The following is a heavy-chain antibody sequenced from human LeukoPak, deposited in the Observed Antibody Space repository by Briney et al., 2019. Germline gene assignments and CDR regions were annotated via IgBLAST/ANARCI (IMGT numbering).Heavy chain of an antibody. CDR1: GFTVSSNY. Sequence: GGSLRLSCAASGFTVSSNYMSWVRQAPGKGLEWVSVIYSGGSTYYADSVKGRFTISRDNSKNTLYLQMNSLRAEDTAVYYCARARRYSYSLFDYWGQGTLVTVSS. J-gene: IGHJ4*02. D-gene: IGHD5-18*01. V-gene: IGHV3-53*01. CDR3: ARARRYSYSLFDY. CDR2: IYSGGST.